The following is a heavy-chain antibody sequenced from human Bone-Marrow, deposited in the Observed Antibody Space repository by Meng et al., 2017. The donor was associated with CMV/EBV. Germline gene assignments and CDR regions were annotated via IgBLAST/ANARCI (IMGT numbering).Heavy chain of an antibody. D-gene: IGHD2-8*01. J-gene: IGHJ3*02. Sequence: ASVKVSCKASGYTFTGYYMHWVRQAPGQGLEWMGWINPNSGGTNYAQKFQGRVTMTRDTSISTAYMELSRLRSGDTAVYYCASSSMVYATPIDAFDIWGQGTMVTVSS. CDR1: GYTFTGYY. CDR2: INPNSGGT. V-gene: IGHV1-2*02. CDR3: ASSSMVYATPIDAFDI.